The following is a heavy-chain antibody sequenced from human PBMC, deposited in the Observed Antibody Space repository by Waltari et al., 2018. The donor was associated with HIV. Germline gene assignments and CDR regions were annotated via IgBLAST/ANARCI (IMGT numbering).Heavy chain of an antibody. CDR3: ARGYYDSSGYYLGFDP. D-gene: IGHD3-22*01. V-gene: IGHV1-69*02. Sequence: QVQLVQSGAEVKKPGSSVKVSCKSSGGTFSSSTISLVRQAPGQGLEWMGRIIPILGIANYAQKFKGRVTITADKSTSTAYMELSSLRSEDTAVYYCARGYYDSSGYYLGFDPWGQGTLVTVSS. J-gene: IGHJ5*02. CDR1: GGTFSSST. CDR2: IIPILGIA.